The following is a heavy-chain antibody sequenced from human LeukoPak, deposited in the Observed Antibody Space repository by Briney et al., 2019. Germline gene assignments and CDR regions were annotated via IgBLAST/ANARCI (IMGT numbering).Heavy chain of an antibody. D-gene: IGHD2-15*01. CDR3: ARVEVGAANRQWYGMDV. V-gene: IGHV4-59*01. CDR2: VDYRGNT. J-gene: IGHJ6*02. Sequence: SETLSLTCTISGGSISSYYWSWIRQPPGKGLEWIGYVDYRGNTNYNPSLERRVTISIDTSKSLFSLKLNSVSAADTAVYYCARVEVGAANRQWYGMDVWGQGTTVTVSS. CDR1: GGSISSYY.